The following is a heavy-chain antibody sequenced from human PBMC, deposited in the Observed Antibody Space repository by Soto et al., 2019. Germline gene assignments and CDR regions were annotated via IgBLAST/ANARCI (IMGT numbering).Heavy chain of an antibody. V-gene: IGHV3-33*01. J-gene: IGHJ6*02. D-gene: IGHD3-22*01. CDR1: GFTFSDYG. CDR2: IWFDGRNQ. CDR3: ARDRSDSDYYYYHGMDV. Sequence: GGSLRLSCAASGFTFSDYGMHWVRQAPGKGLEWVAVIWFDGRNQYYADSVKGRFTISRDNSKNTLYLRMYSLRAEDTAVYYCARDRSDSDYYYYHGMDVWGQGTAVTVSS.